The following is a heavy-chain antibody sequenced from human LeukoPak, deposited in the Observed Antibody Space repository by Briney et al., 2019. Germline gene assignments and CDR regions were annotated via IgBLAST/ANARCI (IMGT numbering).Heavy chain of an antibody. CDR3: AREAYYYDSSGYYYVFDY. CDR2: INPGSGAT. Sequence: GASVKVSCKASGYTFTGYYMHWVRQAPGQGLEWMGWINPGSGATNCAQRFHGRVTMTRDTSISTVYMELSRLRSDDTAVYYCAREAYYYDSSGYYYVFDYWGQGTLVTVSS. D-gene: IGHD3-22*01. J-gene: IGHJ4*02. CDR1: GYTFTGYY. V-gene: IGHV1-2*02.